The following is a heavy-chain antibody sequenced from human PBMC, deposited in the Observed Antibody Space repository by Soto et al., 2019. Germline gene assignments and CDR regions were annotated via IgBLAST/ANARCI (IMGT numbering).Heavy chain of an antibody. CDR3: ATEGRTTVVTPPGSAHNLY. D-gene: IGHD4-17*01. Sequence: QVQLVQSGAEVKKPGSSVKVSCKASGGTFSSYAISWVRQAPGQGLEWMGGIIPIFGTANYAQKFQGRVTITADESTRTACMELSSLRSEDTAVYYCATEGRTTVVTPPGSAHNLYWGQGTLVTVSS. J-gene: IGHJ4*02. CDR1: GGTFSSYA. V-gene: IGHV1-69*12. CDR2: IIPIFGTA.